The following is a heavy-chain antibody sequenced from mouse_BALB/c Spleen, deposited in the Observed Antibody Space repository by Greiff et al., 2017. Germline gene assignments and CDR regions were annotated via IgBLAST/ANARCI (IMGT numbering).Heavy chain of an antibody. J-gene: IGHJ4*01. D-gene: IGHD2-14*01. V-gene: IGHV7-3*02. CDR3: ARVVPHRYYYAMDY. CDR1: GFTFTDYY. CDR2: IRNKANGYTT. Sequence: EVQVVESGGGLVQPGGSLRLSCATSGFTFTDYYMSWVRQPPGKALEWLGFIRNKANGYTTEYSASVKGRFTISRDNSQSILYLQMNTLRAEDSATYYCARVVPHRYYYAMDYWGQGTSVTVSS.